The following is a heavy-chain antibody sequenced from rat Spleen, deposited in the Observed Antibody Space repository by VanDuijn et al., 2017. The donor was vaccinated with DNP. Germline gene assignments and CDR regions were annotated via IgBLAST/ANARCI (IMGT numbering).Heavy chain of an antibody. J-gene: IGHJ2*01. CDR2: IIYDGSST. CDR3: AEWGPHTVLTGN. D-gene: IGHD2-5*01. CDR1: GLSFSDHN. V-gene: IGHV5S10*01. Sequence: EVQLVESGGGSVQPGRSLKLSCAASGLSFSDHNMAWVRQAPKKGLEWVATIIYDGSSTYYRDSVKGRFTISRDNAKSTLYLQRDSLRSEDTATYYCAEWGPHTVLTGNWGQGVMVTVSS.